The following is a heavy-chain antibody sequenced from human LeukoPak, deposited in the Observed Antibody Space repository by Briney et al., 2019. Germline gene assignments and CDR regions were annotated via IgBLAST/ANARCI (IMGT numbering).Heavy chain of an antibody. CDR1: GGTFSSYA. CDR3: ARGEAGITMIVVASWFDP. V-gene: IGHV1-69*13. J-gene: IGHJ5*02. D-gene: IGHD3-22*01. Sequence: ASVKVSCKASGGTFSSYAISWVRQAPGQGLEWMGGIIPIFGTANYAQKFQGRVTITADESTSTAYMELSSLRSEDTAVYYCARGEAGITMIVVASWFDPWGQGTLVTVSS. CDR2: IIPIFGTA.